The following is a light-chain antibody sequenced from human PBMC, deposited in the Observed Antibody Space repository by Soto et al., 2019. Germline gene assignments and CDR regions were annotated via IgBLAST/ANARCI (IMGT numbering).Light chain of an antibody. Sequence: EIVMTQSPATLSVSPGGRATLSCRASQSISDTLAWYQQKPGQAPRLLIHGASTRAPGFPARFSGSGSGKDFTLTISSLQSEDFAVYYCQQYDNWQWTFGQGTKVEIK. CDR3: QQYDNWQWT. CDR1: QSISDT. CDR2: GAS. J-gene: IGKJ1*01. V-gene: IGKV3-15*01.